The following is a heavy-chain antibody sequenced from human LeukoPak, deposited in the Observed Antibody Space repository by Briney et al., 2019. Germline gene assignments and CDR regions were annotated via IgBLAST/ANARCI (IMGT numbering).Heavy chain of an antibody. CDR1: GGSIRSYY. V-gene: IGHV4-59*01. Sequence: SETLSLTCTVSGGSIRSYYWSWIRQPPGKGLEWIGYIYYSGSTNYNPSLKSRVTISVDTSKNQFSLKLSSVTAADTAVYYCARAHSSGWYRDWGQGTLVTVSS. D-gene: IGHD6-19*01. CDR2: IYYSGST. J-gene: IGHJ4*02. CDR3: ARAHSSGWYRD.